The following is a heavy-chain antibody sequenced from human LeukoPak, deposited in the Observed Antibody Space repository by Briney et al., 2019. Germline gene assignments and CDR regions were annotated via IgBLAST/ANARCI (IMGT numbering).Heavy chain of an antibody. V-gene: IGHV1-2*02. CDR3: ARPLWFGEADAFDI. CDR2: INPKSGGT. CDR1: GYTFTGYY. D-gene: IGHD3-10*01. Sequence: ASVKVSCKASGYTFTGYYMYWVRQAPGQGLEWMGWINPKSGGTIYAQNFQGRVTMTRDTSISTAYMELSRLRSDDTAVYYCARPLWFGEADAFDIWGQGTMDTVSS. J-gene: IGHJ3*02.